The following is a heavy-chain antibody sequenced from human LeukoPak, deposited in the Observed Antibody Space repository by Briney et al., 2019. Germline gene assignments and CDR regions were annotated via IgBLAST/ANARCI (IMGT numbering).Heavy chain of an antibody. Sequence: SETLSLTCAVYGGSFSGYYWSWIRQPPGKGLEWIGEINHSGSTNYNPSLKSRVTISVDTSKNQFSLKLSSVTAADTAVYYCARGRLGITIFGVVNIFDYWGQGTLVTVSS. CDR3: ARGRLGITIFGVVNIFDY. J-gene: IGHJ4*02. D-gene: IGHD3-3*01. CDR2: INHSGST. V-gene: IGHV4-34*01. CDR1: GGSFSGYY.